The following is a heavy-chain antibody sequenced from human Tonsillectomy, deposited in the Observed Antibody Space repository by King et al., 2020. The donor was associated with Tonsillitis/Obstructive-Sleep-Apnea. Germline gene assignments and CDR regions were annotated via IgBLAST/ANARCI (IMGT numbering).Heavy chain of an antibody. CDR1: GHSFTSYW. Sequence: VQLVQSGAEVKKPGESLKISCKGSGHSFTSYWIGWVRQMPGKGLEWMGIIYPGDSDTRYSPSFQGQVTISADKSISTAYLQWSSLKASDTAMYYCARHEASSSDEPDYYMDVWGKGTTVTVSS. V-gene: IGHV5-51*01. CDR3: ARHEASSSDEPDYYMDV. CDR2: IYPGDSDT. D-gene: IGHD6-13*01. J-gene: IGHJ6*03.